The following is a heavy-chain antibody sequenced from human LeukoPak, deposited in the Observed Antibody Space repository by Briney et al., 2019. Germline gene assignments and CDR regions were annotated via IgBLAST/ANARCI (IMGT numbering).Heavy chain of an antibody. Sequence: SQTLSLTCTVSGGSISSGDYYWSWIRQPPGKGLEWIGYIYYSGSTYCNPSLKSRVTISVDTSKNQFSLKLSSVTAADTAVYYCARGGGYCSSTSCLPLDYWGQGTLVTVSS. J-gene: IGHJ4*02. D-gene: IGHD2-2*01. CDR3: ARGGGYCSSTSCLPLDY. CDR1: GGSISSGDYY. CDR2: IYYSGST. V-gene: IGHV4-30-4*08.